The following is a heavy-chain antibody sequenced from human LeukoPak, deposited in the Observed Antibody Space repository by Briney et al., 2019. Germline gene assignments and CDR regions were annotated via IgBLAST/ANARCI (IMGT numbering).Heavy chain of an antibody. D-gene: IGHD3-22*01. CDR3: ARAVRAQFWARDSSGDRGAFDI. CDR1: GFTFSSYA. Sequence: GGSLRLSCAASGFTFSSYAMSWVRQAPGKGLEWVSAISGSGGSTYYADSVKGRFTISRDNAKNSLYLQMNSLRDEDTAVYYCARAVRAQFWARDSSGDRGAFDIWGQGTMVTVSS. CDR2: ISGSGGST. V-gene: IGHV3-23*01. J-gene: IGHJ3*02.